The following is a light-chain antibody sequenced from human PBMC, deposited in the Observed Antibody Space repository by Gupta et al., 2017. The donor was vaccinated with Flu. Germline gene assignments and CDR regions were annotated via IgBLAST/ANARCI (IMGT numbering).Light chain of an antibody. CDR3: SSFAGNYTLI. V-gene: IGLV2-11*01. J-gene: IGLJ1*01. CDR2: DVN. CDR1: SRNVGGYNY. Sequence: QSALTQPRSVSGSPGQSVTISCTGTSRNVGGYNYVSWYLQYPGKAPKLISYDVNKWPSGVPDRFSGSKSGNTASLTISGLQAEDEADDYCSSFAGNYTLICGTATRVTVL.